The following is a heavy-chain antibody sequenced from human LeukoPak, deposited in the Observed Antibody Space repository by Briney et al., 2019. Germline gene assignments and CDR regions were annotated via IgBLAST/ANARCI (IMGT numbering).Heavy chain of an antibody. CDR1: GYTFTGYY. J-gene: IGHJ4*02. V-gene: IGHV1-2*02. Sequence: GASVKVSCKASGYTFTGYYMHWVRQAPGQGLECMGWINPNSGGTNYAQKFQGRVTMTRDTSISTAYMELSGLRSDDTAVYYCARGWAYYYDSSGHYYFDYWGQGTLVTVSS. D-gene: IGHD3-22*01. CDR3: ARGWAYYYDSSGHYYFDY. CDR2: INPNSGGT.